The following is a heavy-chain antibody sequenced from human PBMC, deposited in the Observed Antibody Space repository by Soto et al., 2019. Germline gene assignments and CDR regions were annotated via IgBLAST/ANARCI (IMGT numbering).Heavy chain of an antibody. CDR2: INWNGGST. V-gene: IGHV3-20*01. CDR3: VRDSGYSIRGSFDY. J-gene: IGHJ4*02. D-gene: IGHD5-12*01. Sequence: EVQLVESGGGVVRPGGSLRLSCAASGFTFDDYGMSWVRQAPGKGLEWVSGINWNGGSTGYADSVKGRFTISRDNAKNSLYLQMNSLRAEDTALYHCVRDSGYSIRGSFDYWGQGTLVTVSS. CDR1: GFTFDDYG.